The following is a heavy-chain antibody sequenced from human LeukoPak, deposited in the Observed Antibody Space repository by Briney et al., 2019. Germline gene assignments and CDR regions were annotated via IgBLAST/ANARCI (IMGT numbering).Heavy chain of an antibody. CDR1: GFTFSSYE. V-gene: IGHV3-48*03. Sequence: GGSLRLSCAASGFTFSSYEMNWVRQAPGKGLEWVSYISSSGSTIYYADSVKGRFTISRDNAKNSLYLQMNSLRAEDTAVYHYARDGIQLWLDYWGQGTLVTVSS. J-gene: IGHJ4*02. CDR3: ARDGIQLWLDY. CDR2: ISSSGSTI. D-gene: IGHD5-18*01.